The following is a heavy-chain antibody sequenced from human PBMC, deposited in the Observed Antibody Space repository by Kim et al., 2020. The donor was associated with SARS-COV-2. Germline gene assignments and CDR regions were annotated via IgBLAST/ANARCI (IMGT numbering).Heavy chain of an antibody. V-gene: IGHV4-59*08. Sequence: SETLSLTCTVSGGSISSYYWSWIRQPPGKGLEWIGYIYYSGSTNYNPSLKSRVTISVDTSNQFSLNLSSVTAADTAVYYCARLLRGGTGIYYYYYMDVWGKGTTVTVSS. J-gene: IGHJ6*03. CDR3: ARLLRGGTGIYYYYYMDV. D-gene: IGHD1-1*01. CDR1: GGSISSYY. CDR2: IYYSGST.